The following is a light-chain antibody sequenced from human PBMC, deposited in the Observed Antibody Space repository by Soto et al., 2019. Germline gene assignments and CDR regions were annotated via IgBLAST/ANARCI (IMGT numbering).Light chain of an antibody. V-gene: IGKV3-20*01. CDR1: QSVSSTY. Sequence: EIVLTQSPGTLSLSPGERATLSCRASQSVSSTYLAWYQQKPGQAPRLLIYGASSSATGIPDRFSGSGSGTDFTLTISGLEPEDFAVYYCQQYGSSPRITFGQGTRLEIK. J-gene: IGKJ5*01. CDR3: QQYGSSPRIT. CDR2: GAS.